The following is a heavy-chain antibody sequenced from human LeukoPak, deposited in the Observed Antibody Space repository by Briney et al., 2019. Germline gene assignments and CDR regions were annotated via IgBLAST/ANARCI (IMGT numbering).Heavy chain of an antibody. CDR2: IRPSGDNT. CDR3: ARVAGWHWFDP. Sequence: GLLRLSCAASGFPFSSYDMTWVRQAPGRGLEWVSSIRPSGDNTYYGDSVKGRFTISRDNSKNTVYLQMNNMRVDDTAVYYCARVAGWHWFDPWGQGTLVTVSS. V-gene: IGHV3-23*01. D-gene: IGHD6-19*01. J-gene: IGHJ5*02. CDR1: GFPFSSYD.